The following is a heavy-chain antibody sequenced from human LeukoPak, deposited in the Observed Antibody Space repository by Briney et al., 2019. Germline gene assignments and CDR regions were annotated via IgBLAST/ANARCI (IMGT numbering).Heavy chain of an antibody. CDR2: IYYSGST. V-gene: IGHV4-59*01. Sequence: SETLSLTCTVSGGSISSYYWSWIRQPPGKGLEWIGYIYYSGSTNYNPSLKSRVTISVDTSKNQFSLKLSSVTAADTAVYYCARYGSGSYYGIPNYYYYMDVWGKGTTVTISS. CDR3: ARYGSGSYYGIPNYYYYMDV. CDR1: GGSISSYY. J-gene: IGHJ6*03. D-gene: IGHD3-10*01.